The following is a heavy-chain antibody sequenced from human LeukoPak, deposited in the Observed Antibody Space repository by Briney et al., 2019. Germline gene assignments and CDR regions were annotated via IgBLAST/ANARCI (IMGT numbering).Heavy chain of an antibody. D-gene: IGHD3-10*01. CDR1: GFTFSSYV. Sequence: GGSLRLSCAASGFTFSSYVMRWVRPAPGKGVEWVALIWYDGDNKNYADSVKGRVTISRDNSKNTLYLQMNSLRAEDTAVYYCARGRNYYGSGSLWVDYWGQGTLVTVSS. V-gene: IGHV3-33*08. J-gene: IGHJ4*02. CDR3: ARGRNYYGSGSLWVDY. CDR2: IWYDGDNK.